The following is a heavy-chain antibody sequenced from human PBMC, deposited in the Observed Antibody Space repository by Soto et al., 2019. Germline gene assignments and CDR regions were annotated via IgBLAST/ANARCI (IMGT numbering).Heavy chain of an antibody. Sequence: GGSLRLSCAASGFTFSDYYMSWIRQAPGKGLEWVSYISSSSSYTSYADSVKGRFTISRDNAKNSLYLQMNSLRAEDTAVYYCARVRQQPGFQHWGQGTLVTVSS. CDR3: ARVRQQPGFQH. V-gene: IGHV3-11*06. CDR1: GFTFSDYY. CDR2: ISSSSSYT. J-gene: IGHJ1*01. D-gene: IGHD6-13*01.